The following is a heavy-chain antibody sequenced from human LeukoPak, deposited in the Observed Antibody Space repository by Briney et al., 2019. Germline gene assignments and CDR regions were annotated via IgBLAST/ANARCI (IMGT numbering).Heavy chain of an antibody. D-gene: IGHD1-26*01. V-gene: IGHV3-21*01. CDR2: ISSSSSYI. J-gene: IGHJ4*02. CDR3: ARDKVVGATRFDY. CDR1: GFTFSSYS. Sequence: GGSLRLSCAASGFTFSSYSMNWVRQAPGKGLEWVSSISSSSSYIYYADSVKGRFTISRDNAKNSLYLQMNSLRAEDTAVYYCARDKVVGATRFDYWGQGALVTVSS.